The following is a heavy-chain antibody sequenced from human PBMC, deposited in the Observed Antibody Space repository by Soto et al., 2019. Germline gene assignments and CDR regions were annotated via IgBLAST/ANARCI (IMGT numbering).Heavy chain of an antibody. CDR1: GGTFGRNA. Sequence: QVVLVQSGAEVKNPGSSVKVSCKASGGTFGRNAINWVRQAPGQGFEWMGGIIPMFDTANHAQKFRDRIMITADESTNTAYLELKDLSSEDTASYYCARPQGSGWRFNALDFWGQGTMVTVSS. CDR3: ARPQGSGWRFNALDF. J-gene: IGHJ3*01. V-gene: IGHV1-69*01. D-gene: IGHD6-19*01. CDR2: IIPMFDTA.